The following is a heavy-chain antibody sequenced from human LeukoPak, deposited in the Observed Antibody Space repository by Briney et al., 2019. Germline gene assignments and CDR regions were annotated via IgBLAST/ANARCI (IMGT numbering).Heavy chain of an antibody. D-gene: IGHD3-10*01. V-gene: IGHV3-23*01. CDR3: AKVKMGIGVDY. CDR1: GFSFSSYA. J-gene: IGHJ4*02. CDR2: ISDGGSRT. Sequence: GGSLRLSCAASGFSFSSYAVRWVRQAPGRGLEWVSGISDGGSRTYYADSVKGRFTISRDGSKNTLYLQMNSLRAEDTAVYYCAKVKMGIGVDYWGQGTLVTVSS.